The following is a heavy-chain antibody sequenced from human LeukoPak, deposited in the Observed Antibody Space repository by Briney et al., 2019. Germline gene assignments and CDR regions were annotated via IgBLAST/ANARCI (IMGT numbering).Heavy chain of an antibody. CDR2: INYNGGTL. Sequence: GGSLRVSCAASGFTFHDYAMHWVRQVPGTGLEWVAAINYNGGTLGYADSVKGRFTISRDNAKQSLYLQMDSLRPEDTALYYCAKGRDIIVVPAALDSWGQGTLVAVSS. J-gene: IGHJ4*02. CDR1: GFTFHDYA. CDR3: AKGRDIIVVPAALDS. V-gene: IGHV3-9*01. D-gene: IGHD2-2*01.